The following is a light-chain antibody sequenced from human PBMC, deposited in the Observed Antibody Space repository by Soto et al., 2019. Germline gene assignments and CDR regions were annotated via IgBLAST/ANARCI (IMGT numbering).Light chain of an antibody. CDR1: QSVSSN. J-gene: IGKJ2*01. CDR2: GAS. CDR3: QQYNNWPYT. V-gene: IGKV3-15*01. Sequence: EIVMTQSPATLSVSPGERATLSCRASQSVSSNLAWYQQKPGQAPRLLIYGASTRDTGIQARFSGSGSGTEFNLTISRLQSEDFVVYYCQQYNNWPYTFGQGTKLEIK.